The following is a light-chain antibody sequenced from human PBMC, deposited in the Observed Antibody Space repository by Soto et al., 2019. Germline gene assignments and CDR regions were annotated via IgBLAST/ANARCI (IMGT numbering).Light chain of an antibody. J-gene: IGKJ1*01. Sequence: EIVLTQSPVTLSLSPGERATLSCRASQSVSSRYFAWYQQKPGQAPRLLIYGASSRAAGIPDRFSGSGSGTDFSLTISRLEPEDFAVYYCHQYASSRTFGPGTKVE. CDR1: QSVSSRY. CDR2: GAS. V-gene: IGKV3-20*01. CDR3: HQYASSRT.